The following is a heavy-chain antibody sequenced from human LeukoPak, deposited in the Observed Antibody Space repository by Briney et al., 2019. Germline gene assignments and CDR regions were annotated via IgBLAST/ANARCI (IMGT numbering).Heavy chain of an antibody. CDR2: ISYDGSTK. CDR1: GFTFSNFA. CDR3: AGPYLEWSLKFYMDV. J-gene: IGHJ6*03. V-gene: IGHV3-30*04. Sequence: PGGSLRLSCAASGFTFSNFAMHWVRQAPGKGLEWVALISYDGSTKYNVDSVKGRFTISRDDSKNTLYLQMNSLRAEDTAVYYCAGPYLEWSLKFYMDVWGKGTTVTVSS. D-gene: IGHD3-3*02.